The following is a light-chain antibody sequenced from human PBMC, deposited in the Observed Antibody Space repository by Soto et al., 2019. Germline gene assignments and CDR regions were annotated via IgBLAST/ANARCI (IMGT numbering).Light chain of an antibody. CDR2: GAS. J-gene: IGKJ4*01. V-gene: IGKV3-20*01. CDR1: ESVNSNY. CDR3: QHYSSSRLT. Sequence: EIVLTQSPGTLSLSPGERATLSCRASESVNSNYLAWYQQKPGQAPRLLIYGASSRATGIPDRFSGSGSGTDFTLSISSLEPEDFAVFYCQHYSSSRLTFGGGTKVDIK.